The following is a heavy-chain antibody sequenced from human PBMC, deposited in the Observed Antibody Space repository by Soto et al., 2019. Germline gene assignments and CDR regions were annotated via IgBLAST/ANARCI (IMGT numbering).Heavy chain of an antibody. CDR1: GDTFNFYT. V-gene: IGHV1-69*02. D-gene: IGHD3-10*01. CDR2: FNPILSFS. CDR3: ATSFGSESRDFDY. Sequence: QVQLVQSGAEVKKPGSSVKVSCKASGDTFNFYTINWVRQAPGLGLEWMGRFNPILSFSNSALKFQGRVTLTADKSTSTAYMVLSSLRSEDTAIYYCATSFGSESRDFDYWVQGALVTVSS. J-gene: IGHJ4*02.